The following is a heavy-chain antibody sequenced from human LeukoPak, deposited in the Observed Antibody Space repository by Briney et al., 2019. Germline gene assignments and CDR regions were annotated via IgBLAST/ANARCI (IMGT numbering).Heavy chain of an antibody. CDR2: IYNSGST. Sequence: SETLSPTCTVSGVSISIYYWSWIRQPPGKGLEWIGYIYNSGSTSYNPSLKSRATISADTSKNQFSLKLSSVTAADTAVYYCVRDRELNYWGQGTLVTVSS. D-gene: IGHD1-7*01. V-gene: IGHV4-59*01. CDR3: VRDRELNY. J-gene: IGHJ4*02. CDR1: GVSISIYY.